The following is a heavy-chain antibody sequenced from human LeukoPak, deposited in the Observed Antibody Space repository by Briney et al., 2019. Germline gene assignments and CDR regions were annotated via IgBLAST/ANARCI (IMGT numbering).Heavy chain of an antibody. CDR2: IYTSGST. Sequence: SETLSLTCTVSGGSISSGSYYWSWIRQPAGKGLEWIGRIYTSGSTNYNPSLKSRVTISADTSKNQFSLKVSSVTAADTAVYYCARSARCIDYWGQGTLVTVSS. CDR1: GGSISSGSYY. CDR3: ARSARCIDY. V-gene: IGHV4-61*02. D-gene: IGHD6-6*01. J-gene: IGHJ4*02.